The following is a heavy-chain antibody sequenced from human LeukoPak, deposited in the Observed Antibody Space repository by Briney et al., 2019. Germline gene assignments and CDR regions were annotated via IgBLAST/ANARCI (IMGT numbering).Heavy chain of an antibody. Sequence: GGSLRLSCAASGFTFSNYAMNWVRQTPGKGLEWVSSIVGSGANTYHADSVKGRFTISRDNSKNTLYLQMNSLRAEDTAVYYCAKGAVYSYGLGYFDYWGQGTLVTVSS. V-gene: IGHV3-23*01. CDR2: IVGSGANT. J-gene: IGHJ4*02. CDR3: AKGAVYSYGLGYFDY. CDR1: GFTFSNYA. D-gene: IGHD5-18*01.